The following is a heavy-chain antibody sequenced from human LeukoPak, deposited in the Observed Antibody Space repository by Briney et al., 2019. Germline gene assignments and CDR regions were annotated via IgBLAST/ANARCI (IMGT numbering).Heavy chain of an antibody. CDR1: GYTFTGYY. Sequence: SVKVSCKASGYTFTGYYMHWVRQAPGQGLEWMGGIIPVFGTANYAQKFQGRVTITTDESTSTAYMELSSLRSEDTAVYYCARAGDYDFWSGYPPSTIWGQGTLVTVSS. J-gene: IGHJ4*02. V-gene: IGHV1-69*05. D-gene: IGHD3-3*01. CDR2: IIPVFGTA. CDR3: ARAGDYDFWSGYPPSTI.